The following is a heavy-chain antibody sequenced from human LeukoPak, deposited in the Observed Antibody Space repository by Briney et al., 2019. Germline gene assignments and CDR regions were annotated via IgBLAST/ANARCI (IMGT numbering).Heavy chain of an antibody. V-gene: IGHV1-46*01. CDR1: GYTFTSYY. J-gene: IGHJ4*02. Sequence: ASVKVSCKASGYTFTSYYMHWVRQAPGQGLEWMGLINPSGGSTSYAQKFQGRVTMTRDTSTSTVYMELSSLRSEDTAVYYCARDLPYCSSTSCYLLALDYWGQGTLVTVSS. D-gene: IGHD2-2*01. CDR3: ARDLPYCSSTSCYLLALDY. CDR2: INPSGGST.